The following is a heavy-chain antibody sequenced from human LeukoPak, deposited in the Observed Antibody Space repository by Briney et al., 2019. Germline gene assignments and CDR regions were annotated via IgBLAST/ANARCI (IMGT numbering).Heavy chain of an antibody. V-gene: IGHV3-23*01. CDR3: AKAPQDIVVVVAATDFYYMDV. CDR1: GFTFSSYA. J-gene: IGHJ6*03. D-gene: IGHD2-15*01. Sequence: PGGSLRLSCAASGFTFSSYAMSWVRQAPGEGLEWVSAISGSGGSTYYADSVKGRFTISRDNSKNTLYLQMNSLRAEDTAVYYCAKAPQDIVVVVAATDFYYMDVWGKGTTVTVSS. CDR2: ISGSGGST.